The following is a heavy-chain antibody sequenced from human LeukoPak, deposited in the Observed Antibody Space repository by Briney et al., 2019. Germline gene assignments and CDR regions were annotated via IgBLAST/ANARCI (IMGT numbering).Heavy chain of an antibody. CDR1: GGSISAYY. CDR2: INYSGNT. V-gene: IGHV4-59*08. Sequence: PSETLSLTCTVSGGSISAYYWSWIRQPPGKGLEWIGYINYSGNTNYNPSLKSRVTISVATSKNQFSLKLSSVTAADTAVYYCARHEGGYTWYLGLWGRGTLVTVSS. CDR3: ARHEGGYTWYLGL. J-gene: IGHJ2*01. D-gene: IGHD5-12*01.